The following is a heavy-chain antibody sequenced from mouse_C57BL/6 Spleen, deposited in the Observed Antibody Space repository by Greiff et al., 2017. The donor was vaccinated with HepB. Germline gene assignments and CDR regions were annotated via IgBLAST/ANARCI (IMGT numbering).Heavy chain of an antibody. CDR3: SRWGDGYYESFFDY. Sequence: QVQLQQSGAELVKPGASVKISCKASGYAFSSYWMNWVKQRPGKGLEWIGQIYPGDGDTNYNGKFKGKATLTADKSSSTAYMQLSSLTSEDSAVYFCSRWGDGYYESFFDYWGQGTTLTVSS. V-gene: IGHV1-80*01. CDR1: GYAFSSYW. CDR2: IYPGDGDT. D-gene: IGHD2-3*01. J-gene: IGHJ2*01.